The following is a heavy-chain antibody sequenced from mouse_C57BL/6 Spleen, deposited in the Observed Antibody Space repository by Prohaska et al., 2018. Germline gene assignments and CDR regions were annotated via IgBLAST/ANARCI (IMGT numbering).Heavy chain of an antibody. Sequence: QVQLQQPGAELVMPGASVKLSCKASGYTFTSYWMHWVKQRPGQGLEWIGEIDPSDSYTNYNQKFKGKATLTVDKSSSTAYMQLSSLTSEDSAVYYCASLYYTIRGYFDVWGTGTTVTVSS. D-gene: IGHD2-1*01. CDR1: GYTFTSYW. J-gene: IGHJ1*03. V-gene: IGHV1-69*01. CDR2: IDPSDSYT. CDR3: ASLYYTIRGYFDV.